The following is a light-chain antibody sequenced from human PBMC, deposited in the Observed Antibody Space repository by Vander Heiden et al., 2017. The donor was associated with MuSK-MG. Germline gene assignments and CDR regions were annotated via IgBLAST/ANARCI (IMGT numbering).Light chain of an antibody. CDR2: CNS. Sequence: QSVLPQPPSVSGAPGQRVTISCTGSSSNIGAGYDVHWYQQLTGTAPKLLIYCNSNRPSGVPDRFSGSKSGTSASPVTTGLQAEDDADYYCQSYDSSMSGHVVFGGGTKLTVL. CDR3: QSYDSSMSGHVV. V-gene: IGLV1-40*01. J-gene: IGLJ2*01. CDR1: SSNIGAGYD.